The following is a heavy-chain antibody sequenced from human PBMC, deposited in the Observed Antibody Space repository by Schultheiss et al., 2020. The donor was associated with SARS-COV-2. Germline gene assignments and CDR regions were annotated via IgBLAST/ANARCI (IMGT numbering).Heavy chain of an antibody. V-gene: IGHV4-30-4*01. CDR3: ARDKQWLGSVDY. CDR1: GGSISSGDYY. CDR2: IYYSGST. J-gene: IGHJ4*02. Sequence: SETLSLTCTVSGGSISSGDYYWSWIRQPPGKGLEWIGYIYYSGSTYYNPSLKSRVTISVDTSKNQFSLKLSSVTAADTAVYYCARDKQWLGSVDYWGQGTLVTVSS. D-gene: IGHD6-19*01.